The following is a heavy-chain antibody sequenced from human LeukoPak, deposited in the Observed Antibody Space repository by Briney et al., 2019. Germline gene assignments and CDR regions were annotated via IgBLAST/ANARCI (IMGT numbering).Heavy chain of an antibody. CDR3: ARAYLHDYGDYQWFDP. J-gene: IGHJ5*02. CDR1: GFTFSSYE. CDR2: ISSSGSTI. Sequence: GGSLRLSCEASGFTFSSYEMNWVRQAPGKGLEWVSYISSSGSTIYYADSVKGRFTISRDNAKNSLYLQMNSLRAEDTAVYYCARAYLHDYGDYQWFDPWGQGTLVTVSS. V-gene: IGHV3-48*03. D-gene: IGHD4-17*01.